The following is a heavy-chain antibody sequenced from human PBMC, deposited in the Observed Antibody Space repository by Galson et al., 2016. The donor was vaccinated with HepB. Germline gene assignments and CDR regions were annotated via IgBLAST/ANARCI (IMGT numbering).Heavy chain of an antibody. CDR3: AKFYGSGYDHLDS. Sequence: TLSLTCAVSGVSISSSGNTWSWIRQPPGKGLEWIGYHSHSGSTYYNPSLKSRVSISVDKSKNHLSLKVNSVTAADTAIYYCAKFYGSGYDHLDSWGQRTLVTVSS. D-gene: IGHD3-22*01. V-gene: IGHV4-30-2*01. CDR1: GVSISSSGNT. J-gene: IGHJ4*02. CDR2: HSHSGST.